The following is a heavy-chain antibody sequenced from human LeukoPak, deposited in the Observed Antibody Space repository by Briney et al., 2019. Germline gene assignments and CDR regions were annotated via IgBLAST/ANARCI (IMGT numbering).Heavy chain of an antibody. Sequence: GGLRLFCAASGFIFRIYSMPWVRQAPGKGLEGGAVISYDGSNKYYADSVEGRFTISRDNSKNTLYLQMNSLRAEDTAVYYCAKGVDYYDSSGYLGDYWGQGTLVTVSS. CDR2: ISYDGSNK. D-gene: IGHD3-22*01. CDR1: GFIFRIYS. CDR3: AKGVDYYDSSGYLGDY. V-gene: IGHV3-30-3*01. J-gene: IGHJ4*02.